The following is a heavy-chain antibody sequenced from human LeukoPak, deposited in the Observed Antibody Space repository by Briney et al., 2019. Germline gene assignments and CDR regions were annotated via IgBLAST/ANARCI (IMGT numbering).Heavy chain of an antibody. V-gene: IGHV4-39*07. D-gene: IGHD6-13*01. CDR3: ARGLRRGYSNSKFRKYSQGWEDDYYYYMDV. J-gene: IGHJ6*03. CDR1: SGSISSNNHF. Sequence: PSETLSLTCTVSSGSISSNNHFWGWIRQPQGKGLEWIGNIDYSGSTDYNPSLKSRVSISVDTSKKQFYLKLTSVTAADTAVYYCARGLRRGYSNSKFRKYSQGWEDDYYYYMDVWGKGTTVTVSS. CDR2: IDYSGST.